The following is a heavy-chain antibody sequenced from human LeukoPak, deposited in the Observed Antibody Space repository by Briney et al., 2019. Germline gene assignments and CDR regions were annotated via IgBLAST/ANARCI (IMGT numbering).Heavy chain of an antibody. V-gene: IGHV4-39*01. J-gene: IGHJ4*02. CDR2: IHYSGSA. CDR3: ARDYYGLGSYYFDY. Sequence: SETLSLTSSVSGESISNSYYYWGWIRQPPGKGLEWIGTIHYSGSAFYNPSLKSRVTISVDTSKNQFSLKLSSVTAGDTAVYYCARDYYGLGSYYFDYWGQGTLVTVSS. CDR1: GESISNSYYY. D-gene: IGHD3-10*01.